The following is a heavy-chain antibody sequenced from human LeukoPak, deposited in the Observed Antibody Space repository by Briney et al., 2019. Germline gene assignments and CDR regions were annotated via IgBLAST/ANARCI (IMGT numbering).Heavy chain of an antibody. V-gene: IGHV4-59*12. CDR1: GGSISRYY. CDR3: TRREKWLRRNWFDP. J-gene: IGHJ5*02. D-gene: IGHD5-24*01. CDR2: IYSSGST. Sequence: SETLSLTCTVSGGSISRYYWSWIRQPPGKGLEWIGYIYSSGSTNYNPSLKSRVTMSMDTSKNQFSVQLKSVTAADTAIYYCTRREKWLRRNWFDPWGQGTLVTVSS.